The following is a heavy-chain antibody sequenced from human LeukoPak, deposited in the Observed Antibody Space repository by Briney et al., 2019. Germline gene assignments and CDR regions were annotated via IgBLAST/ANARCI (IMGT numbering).Heavy chain of an antibody. CDR2: IYYSGST. CDR3: ARSRYSGYAHEYYYYYYMDV. CDR1: GGSISSSSYY. V-gene: IGHV4-39*01. J-gene: IGHJ6*03. Sequence: PSETLSLTCTVSGGSISSSSYYWGWIRQPPGKGLEWIGSIYYSGSTYYNPSLKSRVTISVDTSKNQFSLKLSSVTAADTAVYYCARSRYSGYAHEYYYYYYMDVWGKGTTVTISS. D-gene: IGHD5-12*01.